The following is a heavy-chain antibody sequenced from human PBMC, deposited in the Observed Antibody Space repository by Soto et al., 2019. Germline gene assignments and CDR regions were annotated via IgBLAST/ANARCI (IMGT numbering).Heavy chain of an antibody. D-gene: IGHD3-22*01. Sequence: EVQLVESGGGLVQPGGSLRLSGAASGFTFSSYGMNWVRQAPGKGLEWVSYISSSSTTIYYADSVKGRFTIFRDNAKNSLYLQLNSLRDEDTAVYYCAISPYYYDSSNYYGYWGQGTLVTVSS. CDR1: GFTFSSYG. CDR2: ISSSSTTI. V-gene: IGHV3-48*02. J-gene: IGHJ4*02. CDR3: AISPYYYDSSNYYGY.